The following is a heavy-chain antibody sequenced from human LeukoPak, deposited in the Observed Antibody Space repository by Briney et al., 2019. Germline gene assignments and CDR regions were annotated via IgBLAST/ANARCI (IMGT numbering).Heavy chain of an antibody. D-gene: IGHD3-10*01. J-gene: IGHJ5*02. CDR2: INHSGST. CDR3: ARGPPYGSGNLDP. V-gene: IGHV4-34*01. Sequence: SETLSLTCAVYGGSFSGYYWSWIRQPPEKGLEWIGEINHSGSTNYNPSLKSRVTISVDTSKNQFSLKLSSVTAADTAVYYCARGPPYGSGNLDPWGQGTLVTVSS. CDR1: GGSFSGYY.